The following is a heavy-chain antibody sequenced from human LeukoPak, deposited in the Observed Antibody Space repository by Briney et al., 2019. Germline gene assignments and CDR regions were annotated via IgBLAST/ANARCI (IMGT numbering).Heavy chain of an antibody. D-gene: IGHD3-22*01. CDR3: ARDVTDYYDSSGYYGDAFDI. CDR1: GGSISSYY. J-gene: IGHJ3*02. V-gene: IGHV4-4*07. CDR2: IYTSGST. Sequence: SETLSLTCTVSGGSISSYYWSWIRQPAGKGLEWIGRIYTSGSTNYNPSLKSRVTMSVDTSKNQFSLKLSSVTAADTAVYYCARDVTDYYDSSGYYGDAFDIWGQGTMVTVSS.